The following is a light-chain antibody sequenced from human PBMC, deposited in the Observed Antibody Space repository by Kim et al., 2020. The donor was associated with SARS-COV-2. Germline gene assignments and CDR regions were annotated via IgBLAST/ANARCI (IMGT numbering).Light chain of an antibody. Sequence: VTSACTRSGGSSASNYLDWYQQHPGSAPTTVLYEDNQRPSGVPDRFSGSIDSSSNSASLTISGLKTEDEADDYCQSYDSSNLHWVFGGGTKLTVL. V-gene: IGLV6-57*03. CDR2: EDN. CDR1: GGSSASNY. J-gene: IGLJ3*02. CDR3: QSYDSSNLHWV.